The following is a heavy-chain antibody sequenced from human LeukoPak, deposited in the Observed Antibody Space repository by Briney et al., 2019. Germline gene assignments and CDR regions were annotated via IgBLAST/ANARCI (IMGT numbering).Heavy chain of an antibody. CDR3: AKRPDCSTTNCFRFEY. V-gene: IGHV3-23*01. J-gene: IGHJ4*02. CDR1: VFTCSTDA. D-gene: IGHD2-2*01. Sequence: GGSLSLSCASSVFTCSTDAMSWKRQGPGQGREWVSSMCGCGCSTYSAECVKGRFTISRDHSKNTLYLQMNSLRAEDTAVYYCAKRPDCSTTNCFRFEYWGQGTLASVSS. CDR2: MCGCGCST.